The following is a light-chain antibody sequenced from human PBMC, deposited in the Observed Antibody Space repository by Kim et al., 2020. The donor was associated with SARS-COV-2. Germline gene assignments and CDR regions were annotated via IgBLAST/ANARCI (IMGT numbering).Light chain of an antibody. V-gene: IGLV4-69*01. J-gene: IGLJ2*01. Sequence: QPVLTQSPSASASLGASAKLTCTLSSGHSSYAIAWHQQQPEKGPRYLMKLNSDGSHSKGDGIPDRFSGSSSGAERYLTISSLQSEDEADYYCQTWGTGIHVVFGGGTQLTVL. CDR3: QTWGTGIHVV. CDR2: LNSDGSH. CDR1: SGHSSYA.